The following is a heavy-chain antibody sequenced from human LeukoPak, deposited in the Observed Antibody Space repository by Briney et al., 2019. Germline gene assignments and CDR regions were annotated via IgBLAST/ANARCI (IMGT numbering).Heavy chain of an antibody. V-gene: IGHV4-59*01. J-gene: IGHJ1*01. CDR1: GVSISSYY. CDR3: ARGGWYPESFQH. CDR2: IYYSGST. Sequence: KSSEALSLTCTVSGVSISSYYWNWIRQPPGKGLEWIGYIYYSGSTNYNPSLKSRVTISVDTSKNQFSLKLSSVTAADTAVYYCARGGWYPESFQHWGQGALVTVSS. D-gene: IGHD6-19*01.